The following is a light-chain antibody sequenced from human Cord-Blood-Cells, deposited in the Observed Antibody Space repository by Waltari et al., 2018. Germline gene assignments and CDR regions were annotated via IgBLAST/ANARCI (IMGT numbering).Light chain of an antibody. V-gene: IGKV1-9*01. CDR2: AAS. CDR3: QQLNSYLALT. CDR1: QGISSY. J-gene: IGKJ4*01. Sequence: DIQLNQSPSFLSASVGDRVTITCRASQGISSYLAWYQQKPGKAPKLLIYAASTLQSGVPSRFSGSGSGTEFTLTISSLQPEDFATYYCQQLNSYLALTFGGGTKVEIK.